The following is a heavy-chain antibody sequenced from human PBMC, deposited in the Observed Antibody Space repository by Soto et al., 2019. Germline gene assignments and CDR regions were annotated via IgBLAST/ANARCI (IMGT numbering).Heavy chain of an antibody. CDR3: ARGSWSSGWYNYYYGMDV. Sequence: LSLTCTVSGGSISSGDYYWSWIRQPPGKGLEWIGYIYYSGSTYYNPSLKSRVTISVDTSKNQFSLKLSSVTAADTAVYYCARGSWSSGWYNYYYGMDVWGQGTTVIVSS. CDR2: IYYSGST. J-gene: IGHJ6*02. D-gene: IGHD6-19*01. V-gene: IGHV4-30-4*01. CDR1: GGSISSGDYY.